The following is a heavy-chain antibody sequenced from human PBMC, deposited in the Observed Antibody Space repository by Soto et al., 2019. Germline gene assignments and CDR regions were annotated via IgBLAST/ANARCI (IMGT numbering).Heavy chain of an antibody. J-gene: IGHJ6*02. CDR2: LGLDGGGR. D-gene: IGHD1-26*01. CDR3: AREPVGPDYAMDV. Sequence: QMQLVESGGGVVQPGTSLRLSCAASGFDFSSYGMHWVRQTPGKGLEWVAVLGLDGGGRYYADSVKGRFTISRDNSKKMLYLQMDSLRAGDTALYSCAREPVGPDYAMDVWGQGTTVTVSS. CDR1: GFDFSSYG. V-gene: IGHV3-33*01.